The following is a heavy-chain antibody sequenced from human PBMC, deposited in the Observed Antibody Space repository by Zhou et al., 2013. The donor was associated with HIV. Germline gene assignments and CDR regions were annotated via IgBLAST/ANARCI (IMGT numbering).Heavy chain of an antibody. CDR1: GYTFTNYD. CDR3: ARSRFCSGGSCEGRADY. D-gene: IGHD2-15*01. J-gene: IGHJ4*02. V-gene: IGHV1-8*03. CDR2: MNPRSGNT. Sequence: QVQLVQSGAEVRKPGASVKVSCKASGYTFTNYDINWVRQATGQGLEWMGWMNPRSGNTGYAQKFQGRVTITRNTSINTAYMELTRLRSDDTALYYCARSRFCSGGSCEGRADYWGQGTLVTVSS.